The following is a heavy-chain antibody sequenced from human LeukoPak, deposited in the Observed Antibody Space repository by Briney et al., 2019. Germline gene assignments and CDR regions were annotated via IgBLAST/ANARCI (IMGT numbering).Heavy chain of an antibody. V-gene: IGHV4-59*01. CDR3: ARVMVRGYYYGMDV. J-gene: IGHJ6*02. CDR2: IYYSGST. D-gene: IGHD2-8*01. Sequence: SETLSLTCTVSGGSISSYYWSWIRQPPGKGLEWIGYIYYSGSTNYNPSLKSRVTISVDTSKNQFSLKLSSVTAADTAVYYCARVMVRGYYYGMDVWGQGTTVTVSS. CDR1: GGSISSYY.